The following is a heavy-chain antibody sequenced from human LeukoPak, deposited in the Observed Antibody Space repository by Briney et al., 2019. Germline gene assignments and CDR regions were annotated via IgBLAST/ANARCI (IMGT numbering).Heavy chain of an antibody. CDR3: ARVRSPLPYSYYMDV. CDR2: IIPIFGTA. CDR1: GCTCSIYA. J-gene: IGHJ6*03. Sequence: SVKVSCKASGCTCSIYAISWVRQAPGQGLEWMGGIIPIFGTANYAQKFQGRVTITADESTSTAYMELSSLRSEDPAVYYCARVRSPLPYSYYMDVWGKRTTVTVSS. D-gene: IGHD3-3*01. V-gene: IGHV1-69*01.